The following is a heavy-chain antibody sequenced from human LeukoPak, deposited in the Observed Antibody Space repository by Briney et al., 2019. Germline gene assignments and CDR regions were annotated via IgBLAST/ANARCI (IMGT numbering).Heavy chain of an antibody. D-gene: IGHD3-10*01. J-gene: IGHJ4*02. CDR2: ISYDGSNK. Sequence: PGRSLRLSCAASGFTFSSYGMHWVRQAPGKGLEWVAVISYDGSNKYYADSVKGRFTISRDNSKNTLYLQMNSLRAEDTAVYYCAKDRLRWFGELLFDDYWGQGTLVTVSS. V-gene: IGHV3-30*18. CDR1: GFTFSSYG. CDR3: AKDRLRWFGELLFDDY.